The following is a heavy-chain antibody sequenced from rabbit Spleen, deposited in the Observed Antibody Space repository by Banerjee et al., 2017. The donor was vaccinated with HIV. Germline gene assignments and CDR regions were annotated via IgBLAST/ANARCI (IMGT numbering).Heavy chain of an antibody. CDR1: GLDFSGSYW. CDR2: IDVGRTGRT. J-gene: IGHJ4*01. V-gene: IGHV1S45*01. D-gene: IGHD4-2*01. CDR3: ARDAAGREDFNL. Sequence: QGQLKESGGGLVQPGGSLKLSCKASGLDFSGSYWICWVRQSPGKGLEWITCIDVGRTGRTYYASWAKGRFTISRTSSTTVTLQMTSLTVADTATYFCARDAAGREDFNLWGQGHPRHRL.